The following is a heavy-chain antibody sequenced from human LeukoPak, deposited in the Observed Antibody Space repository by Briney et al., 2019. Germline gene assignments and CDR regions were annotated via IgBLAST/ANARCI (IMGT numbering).Heavy chain of an antibody. J-gene: IGHJ4*02. CDR3: AKGTLTTVLRYFDWLLDY. V-gene: IGHV3-23*01. CDR2: ISGSGGST. D-gene: IGHD3-9*01. Sequence: SGGSLRLSCAAPGFTFSSYAMSWVRQAPGKGLEWVSAISGSGGSTYYADSVKGRFTISRDNSKNTLYLQMNSLRAEDTAVYYCAKGTLTTVLRYFDWLLDYWGQGTLVTVSS. CDR1: GFTFSSYA.